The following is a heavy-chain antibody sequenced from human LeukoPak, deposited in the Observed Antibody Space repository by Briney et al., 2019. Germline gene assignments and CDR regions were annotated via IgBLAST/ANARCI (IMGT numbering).Heavy chain of an antibody. J-gene: IGHJ4*02. D-gene: IGHD1-26*01. CDR3: AKDWGYKGGNYYTIDY. CDR2: INPNSGGT. CDR1: GYTFTGYY. Sequence: ASVKVSCKASGYTFTGYYMHWVRQAPGQGLEWMGWINPNSGGTNYAQKFQGRVTMTRDTSISTAYMELSRLRSDDTAVYYCAKDWGYKGGNYYTIDYWGQGTLVTVSS. V-gene: IGHV1-2*02.